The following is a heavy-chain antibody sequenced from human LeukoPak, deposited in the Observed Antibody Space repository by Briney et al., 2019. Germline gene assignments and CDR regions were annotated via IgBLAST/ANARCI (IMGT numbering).Heavy chain of an antibody. Sequence: SETLSLTCTVSGDSISTYYWSWIRQPPGQRQEWIGYIYFSGTTNYNPSLKSRVTISVDTSKNQFSLRLSSVTAADTAVYYCARHGPLYDIWSAQFYFDYWGQGTLVTVSS. CDR1: GDSISTYY. D-gene: IGHD3-3*01. V-gene: IGHV4-59*08. CDR2: IYFSGTT. CDR3: ARHGPLYDIWSAQFYFDY. J-gene: IGHJ4*02.